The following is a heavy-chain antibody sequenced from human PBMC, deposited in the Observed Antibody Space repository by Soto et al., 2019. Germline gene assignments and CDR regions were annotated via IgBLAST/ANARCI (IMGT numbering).Heavy chain of an antibody. D-gene: IGHD6-6*01. Sequence: LRLSCVASGFTFRNFGMHWVRQAPGKGLEWVAVISNDENIKQYADSVRGRFAIARDNSKNTLYLQVTSLRAEDTAIYYCARGLRSVLDYWGQGALVAVSS. CDR2: ISNDENIK. J-gene: IGHJ4*02. V-gene: IGHV3-33*01. CDR1: GFTFRNFG. CDR3: ARGLRSVLDY.